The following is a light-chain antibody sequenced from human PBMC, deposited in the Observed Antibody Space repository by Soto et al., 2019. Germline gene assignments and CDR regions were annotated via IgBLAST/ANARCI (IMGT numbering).Light chain of an antibody. CDR3: QQYGSSPT. Sequence: EIVLTQSPGTLSLSPGERATLSCRASQSVSSSYLAWYQQKPGQAPRLLIYGASSRATGIPCRFSGSGSGTPFTLTISRLEPEDYAVYSCQQYGSSPTFGQGTKVEIK. CDR2: GAS. V-gene: IGKV3-20*01. CDR1: QSVSSSY. J-gene: IGKJ1*01.